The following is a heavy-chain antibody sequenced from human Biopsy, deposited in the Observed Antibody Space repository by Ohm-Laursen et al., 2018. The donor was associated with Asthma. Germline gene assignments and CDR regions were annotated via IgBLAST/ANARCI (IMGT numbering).Heavy chain of an antibody. V-gene: IGHV1-69*01. D-gene: IGHD6-19*01. CDR1: GGTFSNFA. CDR2: IRTVFGTK. Sequence: SSVKVSCKAPGGTFSNFAINWVRQAPGQGLEWMGGIRTVFGTKNYAEKFQGRVTITADESTSTAYMEVTSLRSEDTAIYYCARCQVGYSSGWSLLLKKIYYSGMDVWGQGTTVIVSS. J-gene: IGHJ6*02. CDR3: ARCQVGYSSGWSLLLKKIYYSGMDV.